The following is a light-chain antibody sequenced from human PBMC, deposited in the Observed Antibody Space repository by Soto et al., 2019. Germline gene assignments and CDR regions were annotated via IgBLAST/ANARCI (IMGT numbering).Light chain of an antibody. CDR2: EVS. CDR1: SNDIGAFNY. V-gene: IGLV2-14*01. Sequence: QSALTQPASVSGSPGQSITISCTGTSNDIGAFNYVSWYQQHPGKAPKLIIYEVSNRPSGVSHRFSGSKSDNTASLTISGLQAEDEGDYYCNSYASNSARVFGGGTKVTVL. CDR3: NSYASNSARV. J-gene: IGLJ3*02.